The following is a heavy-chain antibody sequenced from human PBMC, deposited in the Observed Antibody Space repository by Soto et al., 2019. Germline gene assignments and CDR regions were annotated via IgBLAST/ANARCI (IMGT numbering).Heavy chain of an antibody. CDR2: ISYDGSNK. D-gene: IGHD2-2*01. CDR1: GFTFSNYA. J-gene: IGHJ6*02. Sequence: GGSLRLSCAASGFTFSNYAMNWVRHAPGKGLEWVAVISYDGSNKYYADSVKGRFTISRDNSKNTLYLQMNSLRTEDTALYYWARASCNRNRPSCHALDYYYGMDVWGQGTTVTVSS. V-gene: IGHV3-30-3*01. CDR3: ARASCNRNRPSCHALDYYYGMDV.